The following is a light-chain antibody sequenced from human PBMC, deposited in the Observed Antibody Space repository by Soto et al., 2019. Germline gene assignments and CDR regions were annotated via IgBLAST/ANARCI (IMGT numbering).Light chain of an antibody. CDR3: MQRTHVPIT. Sequence: ILLTQTPLSLSVTLGQPASMSCKSSQSLLYSDGKTYLYWYLQKPGQPPQLLIYDVSNRFSGVPDRFSGSGSGTDFTLKISRVEAEDVGVYYCMQRTHVPITFGQGTRLEIK. CDR2: DVS. V-gene: IGKV2D-29*01. J-gene: IGKJ5*01. CDR1: QSLLYSDGKTY.